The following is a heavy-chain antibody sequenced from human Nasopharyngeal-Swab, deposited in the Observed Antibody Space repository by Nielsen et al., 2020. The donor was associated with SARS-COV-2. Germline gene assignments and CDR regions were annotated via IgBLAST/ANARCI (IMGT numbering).Heavy chain of an antibody. CDR2: IYYSGST. CDR1: GGSISSGGYY. D-gene: IGHD1-26*01. CDR3: ARDQAGATWAPGAFDI. V-gene: IGHV4-31*03. J-gene: IGHJ3*02. Sequence: SETLSLTCTVSGGSISSGGYYWSWIRQHPGKGLEWIGYIYYSGSTYYNPSLKSRVTISVDTSKNQFSLTLSSVTAADTAVYYCARDQAGATWAPGAFDIWGQGTMVTVSS.